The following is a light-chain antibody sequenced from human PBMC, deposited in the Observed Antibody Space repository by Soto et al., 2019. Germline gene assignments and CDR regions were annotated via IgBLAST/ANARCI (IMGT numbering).Light chain of an antibody. Sequence: EIVLTQSPGTLSLSPGERATLSCRASQSVSSSYLAWYQQKPAQAPRLLIYGASSRATDIPDRFSGSGSGTDFTLIISRLEPEHFAVYYCQQYGSSPRTFGQGTKVEIK. CDR2: GAS. CDR1: QSVSSSY. CDR3: QQYGSSPRT. V-gene: IGKV3-20*01. J-gene: IGKJ1*01.